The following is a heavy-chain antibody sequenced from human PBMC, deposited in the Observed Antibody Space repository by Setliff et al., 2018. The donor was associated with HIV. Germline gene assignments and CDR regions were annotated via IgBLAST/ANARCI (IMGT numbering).Heavy chain of an antibody. D-gene: IGHD4-17*01. Sequence: PSETLSLTCTVSGGSIHNYYWSWIRQPPGKGLEWIGYIYYSGSTNYNPSLKSRVTISVHTSKNQFSLNLSSVTAADTAVYYCAREIYGGNSRPFDYWGQGTLVTVSS. CDR1: GGSIHNYY. CDR2: IYYSGST. J-gene: IGHJ4*02. V-gene: IGHV4-59*12. CDR3: AREIYGGNSRPFDY.